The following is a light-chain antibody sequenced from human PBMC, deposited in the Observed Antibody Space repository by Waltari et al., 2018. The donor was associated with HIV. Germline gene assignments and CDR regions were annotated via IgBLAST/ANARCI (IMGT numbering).Light chain of an antibody. Sequence: DIQMTQSLSSLSASVGDRVTITCRASQSISSYLNWYQQKPGKAPILLIYAASSLQSGVPSRFSGSGSGTDFTLTISSLQPEDFATYYCQQSYSSPLTFGGGTKVEIK. CDR1: QSISSY. CDR3: QQSYSSPLT. V-gene: IGKV1-39*01. CDR2: AAS. J-gene: IGKJ4*01.